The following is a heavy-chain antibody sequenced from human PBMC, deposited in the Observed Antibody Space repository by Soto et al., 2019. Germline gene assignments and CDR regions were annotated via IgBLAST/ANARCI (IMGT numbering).Heavy chain of an antibody. CDR2: ISYDGNNK. J-gene: IGHJ3*01. V-gene: IGHV3-30*18. Sequence: PGGSLRLSCEASGFIFSDFGMHWVRQAPGKGLEWVAVISYDGNNKYYAQSVKGRFTISRDNSKNTLFLNMDSLRPEDTAVYHCVKGDLDTAVLNSPDAFDFWGPGPMVTVSS. D-gene: IGHD5-18*01. CDR3: VKGDLDTAVLNSPDAFDF. CDR1: GFIFSDFG.